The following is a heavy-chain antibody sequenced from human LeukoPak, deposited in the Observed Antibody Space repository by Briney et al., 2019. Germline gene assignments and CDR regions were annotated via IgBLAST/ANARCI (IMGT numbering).Heavy chain of an antibody. CDR3: ARDIFLDGVPVAGGDF. J-gene: IGHJ4*02. D-gene: IGHD6-19*01. Sequence: RASVKVSCKASGYTFTSYYIHWLRQAPGQGLEWMGVIDPSGGSTTYAQKFQGRVAMTRDMSTSTVYMELSSLRSDDTAIIFCARDIFLDGVPVAGGDFWGQGALVTVSS. CDR1: GYTFTSYY. V-gene: IGHV1-46*01. CDR2: IDPSGGST.